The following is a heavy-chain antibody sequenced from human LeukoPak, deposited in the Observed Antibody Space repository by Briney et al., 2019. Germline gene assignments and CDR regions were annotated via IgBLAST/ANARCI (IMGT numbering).Heavy chain of an antibody. CDR2: IYYSGST. V-gene: IGHV4-59*01. Sequence: SETLSLTCTVSGGSISSYYWSWIRQPPGKGLEWIGYIYYSGSTNYNPSLKSRVTISMDTSNYQFYLKLSSVTAADTAVYYCVRGKHYYDSSGYSPFDYWGQGTLVTVSS. CDR1: GGSISSYY. CDR3: VRGKHYYDSSGYSPFDY. J-gene: IGHJ4*02. D-gene: IGHD3-22*01.